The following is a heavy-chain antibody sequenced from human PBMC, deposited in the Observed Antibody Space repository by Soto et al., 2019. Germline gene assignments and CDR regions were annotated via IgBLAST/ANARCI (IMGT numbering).Heavy chain of an antibody. J-gene: IGHJ6*02. V-gene: IGHV1-69*01. D-gene: IGHD2-2*01. CDR2: IIPISDTT. CDR1: GGTFSSYA. CDR3: ARLHGSSTSLEIYYYYYYGMDV. Sequence: QVQLVQSGAEVKKPGSSVKVSCKASGGTFSSYAISWVRQAPGQGLEWMGGIIPISDTTNYAQKFQGRVTITEDESTSTAYRELSSLRSEDTAVYYCARLHGSSTSLEIYYYYYYGMDVWGQGTTVTVSS.